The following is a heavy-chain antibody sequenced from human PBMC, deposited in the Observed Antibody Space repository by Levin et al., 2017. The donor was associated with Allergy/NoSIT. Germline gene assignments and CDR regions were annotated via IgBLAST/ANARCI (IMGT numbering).Heavy chain of an antibody. CDR1: GFTISEYA. CDR3: AKRQGGTSGFSFDV. Sequence: GGSLRLSCAVSGFTISEYAMAWVRQAPGKGLEWVSVITGGGFNTYYGDSVKGRFTVSRDDSKDTLYLDLNSLRAEDTAVYYCAKRQGGTSGFSFDVWGQGTMVTVSS. CDR2: ITGGGFNT. J-gene: IGHJ3*01. D-gene: IGHD1-1*01. V-gene: IGHV3-23*01.